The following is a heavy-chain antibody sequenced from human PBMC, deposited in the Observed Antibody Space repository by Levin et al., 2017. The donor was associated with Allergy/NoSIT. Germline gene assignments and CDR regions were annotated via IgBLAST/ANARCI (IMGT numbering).Heavy chain of an antibody. Sequence: GGSLRLSCAASGFTFSKAWMSWVRQAPGKGLEWVGRIKRKIDGGTTDYAAPVKGRFTISRDDSKNTLYLQMKSLKTEDTAVYYCNTGRYCSGGSCPWDSHYYYGMDVWGQGTTVTVSS. D-gene: IGHD2-15*01. CDR2: IKRKIDGGTT. CDR3: NTGRYCSGGSCPWDSHYYYGMDV. V-gene: IGHV3-15*01. CDR1: GFTFSKAW. J-gene: IGHJ6*02.